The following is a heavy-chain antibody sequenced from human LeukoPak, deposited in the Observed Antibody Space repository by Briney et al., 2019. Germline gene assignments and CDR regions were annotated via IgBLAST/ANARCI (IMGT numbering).Heavy chain of an antibody. CDR1: GFTFSSYW. CDR2: INPDGSQK. J-gene: IGHJ3*02. V-gene: IGHV3-7*01. D-gene: IGHD3-3*01. Sequence: QSGGSLRLSCAASGFTFSSYWMCWVRQAPGKGLEWVAEINPDGSQKFYVDSVKGRFIISRDNAKNSVSLQMDYLRAEDTAIYYCARDPHFGAFDIWGLGTMVTVSS. CDR3: ARDPHFGAFDI.